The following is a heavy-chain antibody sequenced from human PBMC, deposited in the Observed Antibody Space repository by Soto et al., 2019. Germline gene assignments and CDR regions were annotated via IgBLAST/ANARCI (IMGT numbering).Heavy chain of an antibody. J-gene: IGHJ5*02. D-gene: IGHD6-13*01. CDR1: GGSISSYY. Sequence: SETLSLTSTVSGGSISSYYWSWIRQPPGKGLEWIGYIYYSGSTNYNPSLKSRVTISVDTSKNQFSLKLSSVTAADTAVYYCARAAHSSSWYRWWFDPWGQGTLVTVSS. V-gene: IGHV4-59*01. CDR3: ARAAHSSSWYRWWFDP. CDR2: IYYSGST.